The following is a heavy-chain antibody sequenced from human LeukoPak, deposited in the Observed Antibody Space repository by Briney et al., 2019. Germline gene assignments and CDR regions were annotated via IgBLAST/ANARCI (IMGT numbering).Heavy chain of an antibody. CDR3: ARGNRIVRGLDY. D-gene: IGHD3-10*01. V-gene: IGHV3-30*02. Sequence: GGSLRLSCAASGFTFSSYGMHWVRQAPGKGLEWVAFIRYDGSNKYYADSVKGRFTISRDNAKNSLYLQMNSLRAEDTAVYYCARGNRIVRGLDYWGQGTLVTVSS. CDR1: GFTFSSYG. J-gene: IGHJ4*02. CDR2: IRYDGSNK.